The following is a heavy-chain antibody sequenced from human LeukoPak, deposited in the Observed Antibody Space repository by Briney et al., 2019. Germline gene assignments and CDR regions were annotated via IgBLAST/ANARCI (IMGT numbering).Heavy chain of an antibody. D-gene: IGHD3-3*01. Sequence: SGPTLLNPPPALTLTCTFSGFSLSTRGVGVGWIRHPPAKALDWLALIYWNDDKRYSPSLKSRLTITKDTSKNQVVLTMTNMDPVDTATYYCAHRRGYDFWSGYYYYFDYWGQGTLVTVSS. CDR2: IYWNDDK. CDR3: AHRRGYDFWSGYYYYFDY. J-gene: IGHJ4*02. CDR1: GFSLSTRGVG. V-gene: IGHV2-5*01.